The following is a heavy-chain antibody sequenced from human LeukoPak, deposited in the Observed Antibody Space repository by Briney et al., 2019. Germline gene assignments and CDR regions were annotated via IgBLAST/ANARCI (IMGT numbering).Heavy chain of an antibody. V-gene: IGHV4-61*02. D-gene: IGHD2-2*01. Sequence: ASETLSLTCTVSGGSISSGSYYWSWIRQPAGKGLEWIGRIYTSGSTNYNPSLKSRVTISVDTSKNQFSLKLSSATAADTAVYYCARARSTSYRTHYYYGMDVWGQGTTVTVSS. CDR1: GGSISSGSYY. CDR2: IYTSGST. J-gene: IGHJ6*02. CDR3: ARARSTSYRTHYYYGMDV.